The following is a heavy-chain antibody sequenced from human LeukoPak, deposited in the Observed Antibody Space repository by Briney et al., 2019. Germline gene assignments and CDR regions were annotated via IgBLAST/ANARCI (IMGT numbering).Heavy chain of an antibody. CDR2: INHSGST. CDR1: GGSFSGYY. Sequence: PSETLSLTCSVYGGSFSGYYWSWIRQPPWKGLEWIGEINHSGSTNYNPSLKSRVTISVDTSKNQFSLKLSSVTAADTAVYYCARGRLGSVWGKGTTVTVSS. J-gene: IGHJ6*04. V-gene: IGHV4-34*01. CDR3: ARGRLGSV. D-gene: IGHD3-16*01.